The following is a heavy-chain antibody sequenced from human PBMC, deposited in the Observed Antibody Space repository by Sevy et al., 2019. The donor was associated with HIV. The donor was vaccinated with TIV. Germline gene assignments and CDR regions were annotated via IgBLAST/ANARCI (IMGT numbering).Heavy chain of an antibody. D-gene: IGHD2-15*01. CDR1: GFTFSDYY. CDR2: ISSSGSTI. V-gene: IGHV3-11*01. J-gene: IGHJ4*02. CDR3: ARTSGYCSGGSCYPDY. Sequence: GALRLSCAASGFTFSDYYMSWIRQAPGKGLEWVSYISSSGSTIYYADSVKGRFTISRDNAKNSLYLQMNSLRAEDTAVYYCARTSGYCSGGSCYPDYWGQGTLVTVSS.